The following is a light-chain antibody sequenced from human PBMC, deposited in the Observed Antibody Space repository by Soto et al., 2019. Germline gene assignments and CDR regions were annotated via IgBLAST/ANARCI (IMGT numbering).Light chain of an antibody. Sequence: QSVLTQPRSVSGSPGQSVTISCTGTSSDVGGYNYVSWYQQHPGKAPKLMIYDVSKRPSGVPDRFSGSKSGNTASLTISGLQPEDEADYYCCSYAVTYYVFGTGTKLTVL. CDR2: DVS. CDR1: SSDVGGYNY. CDR3: CSYAVTYYV. V-gene: IGLV2-11*01. J-gene: IGLJ1*01.